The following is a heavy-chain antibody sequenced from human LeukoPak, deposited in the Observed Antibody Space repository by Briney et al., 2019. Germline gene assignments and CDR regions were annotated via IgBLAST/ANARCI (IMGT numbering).Heavy chain of an antibody. J-gene: IGHJ4*02. V-gene: IGHV1-18*04. Sequence: ASVKVSCKASGYSFTSYYMHWVRQAPGQGLEWMGWISAYNGNTNYAQKLQGRVTMTTDTSTSTAYMELRSLRSDDTAVYYCARDYYDSSVYFDYWGQGTLVTVSS. CDR1: GYSFTSYY. CDR2: ISAYNGNT. D-gene: IGHD3-22*01. CDR3: ARDYYDSSVYFDY.